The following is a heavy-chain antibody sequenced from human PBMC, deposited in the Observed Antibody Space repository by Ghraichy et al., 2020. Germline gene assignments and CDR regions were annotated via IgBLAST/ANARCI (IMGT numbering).Heavy chain of an antibody. CDR2: ITGSSITI. CDR1: GFSFSDYS. V-gene: IGHV3-48*01. D-gene: IGHD3-16*01. J-gene: IGHJ3*02. Sequence: LSLTCEGSGFSFSDYSMIWVRLTPRKALEWVSYITGSSITIFYTDSVKGRFTISRDNAKKSLYMQMNSLRAEDTAVYYCARDLTIVDGTYYDVNDIWGQGTMVTVSS. CDR3: ARDLTIVDGTYYDVNDI.